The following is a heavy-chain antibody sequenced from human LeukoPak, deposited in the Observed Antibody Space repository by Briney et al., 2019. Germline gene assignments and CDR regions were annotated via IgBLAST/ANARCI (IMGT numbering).Heavy chain of an antibody. J-gene: IGHJ5*02. V-gene: IGHV1-2*02. CDR1: GYTFTGYY. Sequence: ASVKGSCTASGYTFTGYYIHSLHQAPGQGLDPTGWINRNSGDTIYAQKVQGRVTMTRDTSISYAYMEVSRRRSDVTAVYYCVRDGYWSGGSCRNWFDPWGKGNVVSVSS. D-gene: IGHD2-15*01. CDR2: INRNSGDT. CDR3: VRDGYWSGGSCRNWFDP.